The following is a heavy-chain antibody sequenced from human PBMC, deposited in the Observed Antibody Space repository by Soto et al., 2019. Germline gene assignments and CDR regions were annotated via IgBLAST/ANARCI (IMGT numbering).Heavy chain of an antibody. CDR2: IRSKAYGGTT. V-gene: IGHV3-49*03. D-gene: IGHD6-6*01. CDR3: TRERGYSSSSDYRDYFDY. J-gene: IGHJ4*02. CDR1: GFTFGDYA. Sequence: GSLRLSCTASGFTFGDYAMSWFRQAPGKGLEWVGFIRSKAYGGTTEYAASVKGRFTISRDDSKSIAYLQMNSLKTEDTAVYYCTRERGYSSSSDYRDYFDYWGQGTLVTVSS.